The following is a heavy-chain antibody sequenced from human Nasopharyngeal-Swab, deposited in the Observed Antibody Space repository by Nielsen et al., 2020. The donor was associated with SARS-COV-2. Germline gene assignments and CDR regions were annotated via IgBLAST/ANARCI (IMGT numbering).Heavy chain of an antibody. V-gene: IGHV4-59*08. CDR3: ARHAPPVYYYYMDV. J-gene: IGHJ6*03. CDR2: IYYTGST. CDR1: GDSISRYY. Sequence: SETLSLTCTVSGDSISRYYWSWFRQPPGKGLEWIGYIYYTGSTNYNPSLKSRVTISVDTSKKQFSLRLSSLTAADTAVYYCARHAPPVYYYYMDVWGKGTTVTVSS.